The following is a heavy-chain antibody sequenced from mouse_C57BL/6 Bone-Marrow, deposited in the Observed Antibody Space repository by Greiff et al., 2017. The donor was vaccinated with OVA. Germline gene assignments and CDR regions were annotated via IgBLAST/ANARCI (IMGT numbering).Heavy chain of an antibody. Sequence: QVQLKESGPELVKPGASVKISCKASGYTFTDYYINWVKQRPGQGLEWIGWIFPGSGSTYYNEKFKGKATLTVDKSSSTAYMLLSSLTSEDSAVYFCAREGIYYYGSSPYWYFDVWGTGTTVTVSS. J-gene: IGHJ1*03. D-gene: IGHD1-1*01. CDR2: IFPGSGST. V-gene: IGHV1-75*01. CDR3: AREGIYYYGSSPYWYFDV. CDR1: GYTFTDYY.